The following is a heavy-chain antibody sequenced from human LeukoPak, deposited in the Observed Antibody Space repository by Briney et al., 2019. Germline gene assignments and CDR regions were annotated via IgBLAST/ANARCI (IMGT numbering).Heavy chain of an antibody. Sequence: GGSLRLSCVASGFNVSSTYMNWVRQAPGKGLEWVSLINSGGTTYYPDSVKGRFTIARDNSKNTLFLQMNSLRPDDTAVYYCAKRGHYSINWYHYFDYWGQGTLVTVSS. D-gene: IGHD6-13*01. V-gene: IGHV3-66*01. J-gene: IGHJ4*02. CDR1: GFNVSSTY. CDR3: AKRGHYSINWYHYFDY. CDR2: INSGGTT.